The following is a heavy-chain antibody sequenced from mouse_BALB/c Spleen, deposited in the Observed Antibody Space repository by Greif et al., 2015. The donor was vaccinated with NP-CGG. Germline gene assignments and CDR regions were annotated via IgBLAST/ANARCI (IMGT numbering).Heavy chain of an antibody. Sequence: EVMLVESGGGLVQPGGSLRHSCATSGFTFTDYYMSWVRQPPGKALEWLGFIRNKPKGYTTEYSASVKGRLPISRDNSQSILYLQMNTLRAEDSATYYCARDINYDDIYWFFDVWGAGTTVTVSS. CDR1: GFTFTDYY. J-gene: IGHJ1*01. D-gene: IGHD2-4*01. CDR3: ARDINYDDIYWFFDV. V-gene: IGHV7-3*02. CDR2: IRNKPKGYTT.